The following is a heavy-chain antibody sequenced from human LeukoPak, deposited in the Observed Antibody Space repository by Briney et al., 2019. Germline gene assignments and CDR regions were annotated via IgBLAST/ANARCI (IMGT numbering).Heavy chain of an antibody. V-gene: IGHV3-7*01. CDR1: GFTFSSYW. CDR2: IKQDGSEK. J-gene: IGHJ6*03. D-gene: IGHD3-9*01. CDR3: ARDLVYYDILTGYYRGYYMDV. Sequence: GGSLRLSCAASGFTFSSYWMSWVRQAPGKGLEWVANIKQDGSEKYYVDSVKGRFTISRDNAKNSLYLQMNSLRAEDTAVYYCARDLVYYDILTGYYRGYYMDVWGKGTTVTISS.